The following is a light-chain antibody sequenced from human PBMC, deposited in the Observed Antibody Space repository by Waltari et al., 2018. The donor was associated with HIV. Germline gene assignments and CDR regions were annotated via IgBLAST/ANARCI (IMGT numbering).Light chain of an antibody. CDR2: DVN. CDR1: SCDIGGYNY. CDR3: CSYAGNSDVV. Sequence: QSALTQPHSVSGSPGQSVTISCTGTSCDIGGYNYVSWYRQFPGKAPSVIIHDVNKRPSGVPDRFSGSKSGNTASLTISGLQTDDEADYYCCSYAGNSDVVFGGGTTLTVL. J-gene: IGLJ2*01. V-gene: IGLV2-11*01.